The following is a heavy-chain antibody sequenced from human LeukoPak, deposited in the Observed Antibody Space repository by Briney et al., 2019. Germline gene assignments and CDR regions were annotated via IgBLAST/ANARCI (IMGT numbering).Heavy chain of an antibody. J-gene: IGHJ6*03. CDR2: FYYSETI. D-gene: IGHD5-18*01. V-gene: IGHV4-59*01. CDR3: ARGARHWIQPNYMDV. CDR1: GGPIRGYY. Sequence: PSETLSLTCIVSGGPIRGYYWGWIRQPPGKGLEWIGSFYYSETINYNPSLKSRVTISADTSKNQVSLKLSSVTAADTDAYYCARGARHWIQPNYMDVWGKGTTVTVTS.